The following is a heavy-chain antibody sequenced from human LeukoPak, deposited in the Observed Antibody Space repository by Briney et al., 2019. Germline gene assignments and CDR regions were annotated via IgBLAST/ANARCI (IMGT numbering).Heavy chain of an antibody. V-gene: IGHV3-11*06. CDR3: ARAFGELLSYYFDY. CDR1: GFTFSNYY. Sequence: GGSLRLSCAASGFTFSNYYMSWIRQAPGKGLEWVSYISSSSSYIYYADSVKGRFTISRDNAKNSLYLQMNSLRAEDTAVYYCARAFGELLSYYFDYWGQGTLVTVSS. D-gene: IGHD3-10*01. CDR2: ISSSSSYI. J-gene: IGHJ4*02.